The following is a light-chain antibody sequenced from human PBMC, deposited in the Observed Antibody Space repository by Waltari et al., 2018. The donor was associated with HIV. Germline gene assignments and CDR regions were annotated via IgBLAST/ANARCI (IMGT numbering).Light chain of an antibody. V-gene: IGLV2-14*01. CDR1: RIDIGAYNY. CDR3: SSVTDRATLV. Sequence: QSALTQPASVSGSPGQSITISCTGSRIDIGAYNYVSWYQHHPGKAPKLIIYEVTNRPSGISNGFSGSKSGETASLTISGLQAEDEAEYYCSSVTDRATLVFGTGTKVTVL. J-gene: IGLJ1*01. CDR2: EVT.